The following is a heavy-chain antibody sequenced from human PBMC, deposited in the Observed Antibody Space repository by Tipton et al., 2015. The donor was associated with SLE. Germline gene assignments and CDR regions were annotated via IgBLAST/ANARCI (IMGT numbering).Heavy chain of an antibody. V-gene: IGHV4-39*07. J-gene: IGHJ5*02. CDR2: IYYSGST. Sequence: TLSLTCTVSGGSISSSSYYWGWIRQPPGKGLEWIGSIYYSGSTYYNPSLKSRVTISVDTSKNQFSLKLSSVTAADTAVYYCARVRGSGMGWFDPWGQRTLVTVSS. CDR1: GGSISSSSYY. D-gene: IGHD1-26*01. CDR3: ARVRGSGMGWFDP.